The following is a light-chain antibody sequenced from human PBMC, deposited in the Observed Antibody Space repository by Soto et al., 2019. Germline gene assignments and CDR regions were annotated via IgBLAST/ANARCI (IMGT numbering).Light chain of an antibody. CDR1: SSDVGGYDY. CDR2: EIS. CDR3: CSYAGTSSWV. Sequence: QSAPTQPASVSGSPGQSITISCTGTSSDVGGYDYVSWYQQHPGKAPKLMIYEISNRPSGVSNRFSGSKSGNTASLTISGLQAEDEADYYCCSYAGTSSWVFGGGTKLTVL. V-gene: IGLV2-14*01. J-gene: IGLJ3*02.